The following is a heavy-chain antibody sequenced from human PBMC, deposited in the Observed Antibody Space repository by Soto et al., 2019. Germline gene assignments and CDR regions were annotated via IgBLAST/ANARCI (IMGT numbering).Heavy chain of an antibody. V-gene: IGHV4-30-2*01. Sequence: SETLSLTCAVSGGSISSGGYSWSWIRQPPGKGLEWIGYIYHSGSTYYNPSLKSRVTISVDRSKNQSSLKLSSVTAADTAVYYFVRGVYDSSGYYGGAGSDAFDIWGQGTMVTVSS. CDR3: VRGVYDSSGYYGGAGSDAFDI. J-gene: IGHJ3*02. CDR1: GGSISSGGYS. D-gene: IGHD3-22*01. CDR2: IYHSGST.